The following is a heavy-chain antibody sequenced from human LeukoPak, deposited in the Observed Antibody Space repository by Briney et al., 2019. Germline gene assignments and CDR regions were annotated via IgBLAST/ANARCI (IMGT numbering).Heavy chain of an antibody. Sequence: KASETLSLTCAVYGGSYSGYYWSWIRQPPGEGLEWIGEINHSGSTNYNPSLKSRVTISVDTSKNQFSLKLSSVTAADTAVYYCARVMPYSGSYYASPVGVVPQYFDYWGQGTLVTVSS. CDR1: GGSYSGYY. J-gene: IGHJ4*02. CDR3: ARVMPYSGSYYASPVGVVPQYFDY. V-gene: IGHV4-34*01. D-gene: IGHD1-26*01. CDR2: INHSGST.